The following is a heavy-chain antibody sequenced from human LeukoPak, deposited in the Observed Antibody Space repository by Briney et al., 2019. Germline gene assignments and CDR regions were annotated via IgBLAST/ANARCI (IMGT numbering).Heavy chain of an antibody. CDR2: ISYDGSNK. J-gene: IGHJ4*02. V-gene: IGHV3-30-3*01. Sequence: GGSLRLSCAASGFTFSSYAMHWVRQAPGKGLEWVAVISYDGSNKYYADSVKGRFTISRDNSKNTLYLQMNSLRAEDTAVYCRARERGLDYWGQGTLVTVSS. CDR1: GFTFSSYA. CDR3: ARERGLDY.